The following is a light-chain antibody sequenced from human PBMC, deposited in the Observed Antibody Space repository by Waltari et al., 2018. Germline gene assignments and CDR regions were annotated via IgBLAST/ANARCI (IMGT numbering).Light chain of an antibody. V-gene: IGLV3-1*01. CDR1: ALGHKY. J-gene: IGLJ2*01. Sequence: SFALTQAPSLSVSPGQTATIACPGDALGHKYVCWYQQKPGQSPVLVMFEDEKRPSGIPERFSASNSGNTALLTITGVQALDEAAYYCQTWDTNTVVFGGGTKLTVL. CDR2: EDE. CDR3: QTWDTNTVV.